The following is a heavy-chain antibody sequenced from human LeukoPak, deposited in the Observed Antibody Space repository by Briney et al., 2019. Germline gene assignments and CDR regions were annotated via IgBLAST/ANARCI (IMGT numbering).Heavy chain of an antibody. CDR3: AKGALRYFDWLLEN. V-gene: IGHV3-23*01. CDR2: VSGSGGST. J-gene: IGHJ4*02. CDR1: GFTFSSYA. D-gene: IGHD3-9*01. Sequence: GGSLRLSCAASGFTFSSYAMSWVRQAPGKGLEWVSAVSGSGGSTYYADSVKGRFTISRDNSKNTLYLQMNSLRAEDTAVYYCAKGALRYFDWLLENWGQGTLVTVSS.